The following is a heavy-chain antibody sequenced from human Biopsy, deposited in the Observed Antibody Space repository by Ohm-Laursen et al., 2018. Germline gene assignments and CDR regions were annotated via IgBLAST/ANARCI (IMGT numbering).Heavy chain of an antibody. CDR2: VSGSGTTI. V-gene: IGHV3-11*01. CDR3: ARDGVGGYHDY. J-gene: IGHJ4*02. Sequence: SLRLSCAASGFSVNDNYMSWIRQAPGKGLEWLSYVSGSGTTIFYADSVKGRFTVSRDNAKNSLYLQMNSLTVEDPAVYYCARDGVGGYHDYWGQGTLVTVSS. CDR1: GFSVNDNY. D-gene: IGHD3-16*01.